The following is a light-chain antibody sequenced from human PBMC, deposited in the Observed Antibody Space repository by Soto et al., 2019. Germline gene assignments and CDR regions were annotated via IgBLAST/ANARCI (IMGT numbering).Light chain of an antibody. J-gene: IGLJ1*01. V-gene: IGLV1-40*01. CDR3: QSYDSSLSAYV. CDR2: GNS. CDR1: SSNIGAGYD. Sequence: QSVLTQPHSVSGAPGQRVTISCTGSSSNIGAGYDVHWYQQLPGTAPKLLIYGNSNRPSGVPDQFSGSKSGTSASLAITGLQAEDEADYYCQSYDSSLSAYVFGTGTKLTVL.